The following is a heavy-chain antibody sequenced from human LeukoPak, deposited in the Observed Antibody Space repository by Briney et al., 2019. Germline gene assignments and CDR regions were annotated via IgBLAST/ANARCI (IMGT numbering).Heavy chain of an antibody. V-gene: IGHV3-48*04. CDR2: ISSSSSTI. CDR3: ARGDYYDSSGSCFDY. CDR1: GFTFSSYS. J-gene: IGHJ4*02. D-gene: IGHD3-22*01. Sequence: GGSLRLSCAASGFTFSSYSMNWVRQAPGKGLEWVSYISSSSSTIYYADSVKGRFTISRDNAKNSLYLQMNSLRAEDTAVYYCARGDYYDSSGSCFDYWGQGTLVTVSS.